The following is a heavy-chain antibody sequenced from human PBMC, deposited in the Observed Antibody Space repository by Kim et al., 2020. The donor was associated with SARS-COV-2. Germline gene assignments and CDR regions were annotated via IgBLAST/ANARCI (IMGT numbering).Heavy chain of an antibody. CDR2: ISGSGGST. CDR1: GFTFSSYA. Sequence: LSLTCAASGFTFSSYAMSWVRQAPGKGLEWVSAISGSGGSTYYADSVKGRFTISRDNSKNTLYLQMNSLRAEDTAVYYCAKMGSSSWYVGYWGQGTLVTVSS. V-gene: IGHV3-23*01. J-gene: IGHJ4*02. CDR3: AKMGSSSWYVGY. D-gene: IGHD6-13*01.